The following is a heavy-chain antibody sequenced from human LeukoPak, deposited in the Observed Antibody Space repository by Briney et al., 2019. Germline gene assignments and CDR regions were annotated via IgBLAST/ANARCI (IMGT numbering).Heavy chain of an antibody. CDR3: ASRLDYYDSSGHDY. CDR1: GFTFSSYR. D-gene: IGHD3-22*01. CDR2: ISSSSSYI. J-gene: IGHJ4*02. Sequence: GGSLRLSCAASGFTFSSYRMNWVRQAPGKGLEWVSSISSSSSYIYYADSVKGRFTISRDNAKNSLYLQMNSLRAEDTAVYYCASRLDYYDSSGHDYWGQGTLVTVSS. V-gene: IGHV3-21*01.